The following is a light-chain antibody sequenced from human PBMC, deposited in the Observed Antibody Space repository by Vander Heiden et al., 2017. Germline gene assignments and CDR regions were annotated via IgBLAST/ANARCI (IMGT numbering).Light chain of an antibody. CDR3: QQYNNWPPCT. CDR1: QSVSSN. Sequence: SQSVSSNLAWYQQKPGQAPRLLIYGASTRATGIPARLSGSRSGTEFILTISSLQSEDFAVYYCQQYNNWPPCTFGQGTKLEIK. CDR2: GAS. V-gene: IGKV3-15*01. J-gene: IGKJ2*02.